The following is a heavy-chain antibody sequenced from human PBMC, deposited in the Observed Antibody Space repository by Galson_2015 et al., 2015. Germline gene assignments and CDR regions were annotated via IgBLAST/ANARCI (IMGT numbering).Heavy chain of an antibody. V-gene: IGHV6-1*01. CDR2: TYYRSKWYS. CDR3: ARARGWYYFDY. D-gene: IGHD6-19*01. Sequence: CAISGDSVSSSSAAWNWIRLSPSRGLEWLGRTYYRSKWYSDYAVSVKSRITIKPDTSKNHLSLQMNSVTPEDTAVYYCARARGWYYFDYWGQGTLVTVSS. CDR1: GDSVSSSSAA. J-gene: IGHJ4*02.